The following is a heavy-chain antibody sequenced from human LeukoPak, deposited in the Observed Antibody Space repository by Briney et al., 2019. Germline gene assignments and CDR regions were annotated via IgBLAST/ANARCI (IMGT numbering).Heavy chain of an antibody. Sequence: PGRSLRLSCAASGFTFDDYAMHWVRQAPGKGLEWVSGISWNSGSIGYADSVKGRFTISRDNAKNSLYLQMNSLRAEDTALYYCAKDTGYSSSWYYFDYRGQGTLVTVSS. CDR1: GFTFDDYA. CDR3: AKDTGYSSSWYYFDY. J-gene: IGHJ4*02. D-gene: IGHD6-13*01. V-gene: IGHV3-9*01. CDR2: ISWNSGSI.